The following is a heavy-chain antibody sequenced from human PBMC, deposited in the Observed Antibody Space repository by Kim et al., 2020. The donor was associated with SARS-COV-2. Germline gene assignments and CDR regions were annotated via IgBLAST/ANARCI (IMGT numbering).Heavy chain of an antibody. CDR3: AREKGLGYYDILTGYYTPGRFDP. V-gene: IGHV3-74*01. J-gene: IGHJ5*02. D-gene: IGHD3-9*01. CDR2: INSDGSST. CDR1: GFTFSSYW. Sequence: GGSLRLSCAASGFTFSSYWMHWVRQAPGKGLVWVSRINSDGSSTSYADSVKGRFTISRDNAKNTLYLQMNSLRAEDTAVYYCAREKGLGYYDILTGYYTPGRFDPWGQGTLVTVSS.